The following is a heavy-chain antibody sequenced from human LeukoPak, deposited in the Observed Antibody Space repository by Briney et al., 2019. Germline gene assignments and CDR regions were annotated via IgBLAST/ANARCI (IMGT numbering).Heavy chain of an antibody. CDR1: GFTFSSYA. CDR2: ISGSGGST. Sequence: GGSLRLSCAASGFTFSSYAMSWVRQAPGKGLEWVSAISGSGGSTYYADSVKGRFTISRDNSKNTLYLQMNSLRAEDAAVYYCAKAGAVAGIRGKLFDYWGQGTLVTVSS. J-gene: IGHJ4*02. V-gene: IGHV3-23*01. CDR3: AKAGAVAGIRGKLFDY. D-gene: IGHD6-19*01.